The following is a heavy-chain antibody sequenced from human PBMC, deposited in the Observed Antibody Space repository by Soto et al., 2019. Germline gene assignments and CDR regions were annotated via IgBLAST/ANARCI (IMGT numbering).Heavy chain of an antibody. V-gene: IGHV1-3*01. CDR3: VREGASLAGDY. Sequence: ASVKVSCKASGYTLSRYAMNWVRQAPGQGLEWMGWINRGKGAARSSSTFQARLTITRDTSANTVFMDLTGLKVEDTAVYYCVREGASLAGDYWGPGTLVTVSS. CDR2: INRGKGAA. D-gene: IGHD3-16*01. J-gene: IGHJ4*02. CDR1: GYTLSRYA.